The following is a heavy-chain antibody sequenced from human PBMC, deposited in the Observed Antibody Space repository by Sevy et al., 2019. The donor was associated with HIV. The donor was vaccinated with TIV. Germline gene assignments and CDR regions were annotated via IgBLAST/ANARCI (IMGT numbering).Heavy chain of an antibody. D-gene: IGHD6-13*01. CDR2: IRNNADSYTT. Sequence: GGFLRLSCAASGFTFSDHYMEWVRQAPGKGLEGVGRIRNNADSYTTEYAASVKGRFTVSRDDSKNSLYLLMNSLKTEDPAVYYCATHAGIAAAGRVFDYWGQGTLVTVSS. V-gene: IGHV3-72*01. CDR3: ATHAGIAAAGRVFDY. CDR1: GFTFSDHY. J-gene: IGHJ4*02.